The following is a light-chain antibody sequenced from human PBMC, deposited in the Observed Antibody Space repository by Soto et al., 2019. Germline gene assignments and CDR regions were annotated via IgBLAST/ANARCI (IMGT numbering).Light chain of an antibody. V-gene: IGKV1-5*03. CDR1: QSMSSW. J-gene: IGKJ1*01. CDR3: QFSGT. CDR2: KAS. Sequence: DLQMTQSPSTLSASVGDRVTITCRASQSMSSWLAWYQQKPGKDPKLLIYKASSLESGVPSRFSGSGSGTEFTLTISSLQPDDSATYYCQFSGTFGQGTKVEI.